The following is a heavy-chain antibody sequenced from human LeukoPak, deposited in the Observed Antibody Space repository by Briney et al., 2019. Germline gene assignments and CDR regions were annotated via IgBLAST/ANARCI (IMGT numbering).Heavy chain of an antibody. D-gene: IGHD3-22*01. CDR1: GGSVTSASYY. V-gene: IGHV4-61*01. CDR2: IYFSGDT. Sequence: SETLSLTCTVSGGSVTSASYYWTWIRQPPGKGLEWIGYIYFSGDTNHNPSLKSRVTISLDTSKNQFSLKVRSVTAADTAVYYCARADTYYYDRSGYPNGFDPWGQGTLVTVSS. CDR3: ARADTYYYDRSGYPNGFDP. J-gene: IGHJ5*02.